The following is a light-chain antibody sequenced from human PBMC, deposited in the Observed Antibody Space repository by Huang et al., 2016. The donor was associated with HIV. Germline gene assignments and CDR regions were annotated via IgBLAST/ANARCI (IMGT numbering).Light chain of an antibody. J-gene: IGKJ4*01. CDR1: QSVTNTY. CDR2: GAS. V-gene: IGKV3-20*01. Sequence: EIVLTQSPGTLSLSPGERATLSCRASQSVTNTYLAWYQQRPGRAPRLLIYGASNRATGIPGRISGSGSGTDFTLTINRLESEDSAVYYCQQYGTSPLTFGGGTKVEIK. CDR3: QQYGTSPLT.